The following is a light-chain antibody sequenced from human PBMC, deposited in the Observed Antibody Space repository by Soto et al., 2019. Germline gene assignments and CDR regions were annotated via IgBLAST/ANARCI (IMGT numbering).Light chain of an antibody. J-gene: IGKJ4*01. CDR1: QSLVYSDGDTY. CDR3: MQGTHWPLT. Sequence: DVVMTQSPLSLPVTLGQPASISCKSSQSLVYSDGDTYLSWFQQRPGQSPRRLIYKVSSRDSGVPDRFSGSGSGTDFTLKISRVEAEAVGVYYCMQGTHWPLTFGGGTKVEIK. CDR2: KVS. V-gene: IGKV2-30*01.